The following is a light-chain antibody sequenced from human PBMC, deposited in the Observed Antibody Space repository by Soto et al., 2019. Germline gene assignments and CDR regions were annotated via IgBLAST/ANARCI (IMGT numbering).Light chain of an antibody. CDR3: QQRGDWPPT. V-gene: IGKV3-11*01. CDR2: NSF. CDR1: QSVTTY. Sequence: EIVLTQSPATLSWSPGETATLSCRASQSVTTYLAWYQQKPGQAPRLLIYNSFNRAAGIPARFSGSGSETDFTLTISNLEPEDFAVYYCQQRGDWPPTFGPGTKVDIK. J-gene: IGKJ3*01.